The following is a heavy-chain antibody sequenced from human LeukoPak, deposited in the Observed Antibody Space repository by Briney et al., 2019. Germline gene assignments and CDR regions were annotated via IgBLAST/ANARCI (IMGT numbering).Heavy chain of an antibody. CDR2: ISYDGSNK. V-gene: IGHV3-30*03. Sequence: PGGSLRLSCAASGFTFSSYWMHWVRQAPGKGLEWVALISYDGSNKYYADSVKGRFTISRDNSKNTLYLQMNSLRTEDTAVYYCARGQRAHVEWSNYMDVWGKGTTVIVSS. J-gene: IGHJ6*03. D-gene: IGHD3-3*01. CDR1: GFTFSSYW. CDR3: ARGQRAHVEWSNYMDV.